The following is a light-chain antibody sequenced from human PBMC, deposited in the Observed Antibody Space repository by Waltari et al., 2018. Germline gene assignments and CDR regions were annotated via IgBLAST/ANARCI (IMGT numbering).Light chain of an antibody. V-gene: IGLV5-45*02. CDR2: YKSDSDK. CDR1: SGINVGTYR. CDR3: MIWHSSAYV. J-gene: IGLJ1*01. Sequence: QAVLTQPSYLSASPGASASLTCTLRSGINVGTYRIYWYQQKPGSPPQYLLNYKSDSDKQQGSGVPSRFSGSKDASANAGILLISGLQSDDEADYYCMIWHSSAYVFGTGTKVTVL.